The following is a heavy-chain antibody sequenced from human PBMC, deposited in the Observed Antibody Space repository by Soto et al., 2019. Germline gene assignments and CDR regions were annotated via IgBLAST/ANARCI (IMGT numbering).Heavy chain of an antibody. CDR1: GFSCVNYG. Sequence: GGSLRLSSIGSGFSCVNYGMNWVRQAPGKGLEWIAYIRSTANIIFYADSVKGRFTISRDDVKNSSYLQMSSLKVEDTALYYCVRDGYPGVYFDYWGQGALVTVSS. CDR3: VRDGYPGVYFDY. CDR2: IRSTANII. V-gene: IGHV3-48*01. J-gene: IGHJ4*02. D-gene: IGHD6-13*01.